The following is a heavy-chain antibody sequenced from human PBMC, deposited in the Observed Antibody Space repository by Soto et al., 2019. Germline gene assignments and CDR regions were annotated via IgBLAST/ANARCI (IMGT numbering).Heavy chain of an antibody. J-gene: IGHJ6*02. CDR2: IGSSSSSYT. Sequence: PGGSLRLSCAASGFTLSDYYMTWIRQAPGKGLEWVSYIGSSSSSYTEYAYSLKGRFTISRDNAKNSQYLQMNSLRAEDTAVYYCARTGTTSYEYYYYYYGMDVWGQGTTVTVYS. CDR1: GFTLSDYY. V-gene: IGHV3-11*06. D-gene: IGHD4-17*01. CDR3: ARTGTTSYEYYYYYYGMDV.